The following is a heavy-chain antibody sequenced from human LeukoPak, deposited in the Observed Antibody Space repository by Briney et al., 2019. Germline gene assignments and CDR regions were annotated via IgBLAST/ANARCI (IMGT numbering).Heavy chain of an antibody. V-gene: IGHV1-69*04. CDR3: ARVNVVVVAATIDAFDI. Sequence: SVKVSCKASGGTFSSHAISWVRQAPGQGLEWMGRIIPILGIANYAQKFQGRVTITADKSTSTAYMELSSLRSEDTAVYYCARVNVVVVAATIDAFDIWGQGTMVTVSS. CDR1: GGTFSSHA. D-gene: IGHD2-15*01. J-gene: IGHJ3*02. CDR2: IIPILGIA.